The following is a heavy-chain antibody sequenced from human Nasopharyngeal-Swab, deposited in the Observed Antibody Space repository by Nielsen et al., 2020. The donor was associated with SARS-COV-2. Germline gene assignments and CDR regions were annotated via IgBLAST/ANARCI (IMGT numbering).Heavy chain of an antibody. CDR2: ISGIGVST. J-gene: IGHJ4*02. D-gene: IGHD5/OR15-5a*01. CDR1: GFTIANYA. Sequence: GESLKISCAASGFTIANYALSWVRQAPGKGLERVSGISGIGVSTYYADSVKGQFTISKDNSRNTVYLQMNSLRAEDTAVYYCAKLGLFAGYDYSVAYWGQGTLVTVSS. CDR3: AKLGLFAGYDYSVAY. V-gene: IGHV3-23*01.